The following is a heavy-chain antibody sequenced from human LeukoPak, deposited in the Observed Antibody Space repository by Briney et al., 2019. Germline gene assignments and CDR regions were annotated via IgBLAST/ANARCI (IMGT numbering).Heavy chain of an antibody. J-gene: IGHJ6*03. CDR2: ISSSSSYI. CDR1: GFTFSSYC. V-gene: IGHV3-21*01. Sequence: GGSLRLSCAASGFTFSSYCMNWVRQAPGKGLEWVSSISSSSSYIYYADSVKGRFTISRDNAKNSLYLQMNSLRAEDTAVYYCARDSDGDYENYYYFMDVWGKGTTVTVSS. D-gene: IGHD4-17*01. CDR3: ARDSDGDYENYYYFMDV.